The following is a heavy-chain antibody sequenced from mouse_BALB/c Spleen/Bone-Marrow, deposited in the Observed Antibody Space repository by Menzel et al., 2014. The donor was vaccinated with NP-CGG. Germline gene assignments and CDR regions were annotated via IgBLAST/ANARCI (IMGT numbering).Heavy chain of an antibody. J-gene: IGHJ2*01. CDR1: GDSITSGY. CDR3: TRDYYGP. D-gene: IGHD1-2*01. CDR2: ITYSGNT. V-gene: IGHV3-8*02. Sequence: VHVKQSGPSLVKPSQTLSFTCSVTGDSITSGYWNWIRKFPGNKLEYMGYITYSGNTYYNPSLISRISITRDTSKNQYYLQLNSVTTEDTATYYCTRDYYGPWGQGTTLTVSS.